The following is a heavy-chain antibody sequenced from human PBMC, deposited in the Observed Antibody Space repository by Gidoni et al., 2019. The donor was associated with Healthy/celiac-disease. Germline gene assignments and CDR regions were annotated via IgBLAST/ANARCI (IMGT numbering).Heavy chain of an antibody. D-gene: IGHD2-2*01. Sequence: QVQLQESGPGLVKPSQTLSLTCAVSGCSISSGGYYWSWIRQPPGKGLEWTGYIYYSGSTYYNPSLKSRVTISVDTSKNQFSLKLSSVTAADTAVYYCATYRGYCSSTSCLNLYYYYYMDVWGKGTTVTVSS. CDR3: ATYRGYCSSTSCLNLYYYYYMDV. CDR1: GCSISSGGYY. J-gene: IGHJ6*03. CDR2: IYYSGST. V-gene: IGHV4-30-4*01.